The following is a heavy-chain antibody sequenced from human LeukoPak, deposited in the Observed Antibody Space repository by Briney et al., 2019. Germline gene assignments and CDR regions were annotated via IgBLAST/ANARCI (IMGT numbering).Heavy chain of an antibody. J-gene: IGHJ4*02. Sequence: PGESLKISCQGSGYTFTTYWIAWVRQMPGKGLEWMGIVYPGDSDTRYSPSFEGQVTISADKSISTAYLQWSSLKASDTAMYYCARRCGDPKVIDYWGQGTLSPSPQ. CDR2: VYPGDSDT. V-gene: IGHV5-51*01. CDR1: GYTFTTYW. D-gene: IGHD4-17*01. CDR3: ARRCGDPKVIDY.